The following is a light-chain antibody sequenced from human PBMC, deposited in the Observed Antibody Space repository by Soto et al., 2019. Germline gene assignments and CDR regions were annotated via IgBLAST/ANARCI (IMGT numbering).Light chain of an antibody. V-gene: IGLV1-44*01. J-gene: IGLJ1*01. Sequence: QSVLTQPPSASTTPGQKVTISCSGSNANIGNNKVNWYQQLPGTAPKLLIYSSNQRPSGVPDRFSGSKAGTSASLAISGLQSEDEANYYCATWDDSMHAYVFGAGTKVTV. CDR3: ATWDDSMHAYV. CDR2: SSN. CDR1: NANIGNNK.